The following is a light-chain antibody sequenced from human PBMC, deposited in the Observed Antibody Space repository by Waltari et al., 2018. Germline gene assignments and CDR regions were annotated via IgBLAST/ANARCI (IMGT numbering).Light chain of an antibody. CDR3: QQYGSSAFT. V-gene: IGKV3-20*01. Sequence: EIVLTQSPGTLSLSPGERATPSCRASQSVSSNYLAWYQQKPGQAPRLLIYGASSRATGIPDRFSGSGSGTDFTLTISRLEPEDFAVYYCQQYGSSAFTFGPGTKVDIK. J-gene: IGKJ3*01. CDR2: GAS. CDR1: QSVSSNY.